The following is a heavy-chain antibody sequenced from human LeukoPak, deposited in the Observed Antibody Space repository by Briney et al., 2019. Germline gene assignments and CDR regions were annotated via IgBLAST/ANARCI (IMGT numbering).Heavy chain of an antibody. CDR3: ARQGYYGSGSYYNCFDY. CDR2: IYPGDSDT. CDR1: GYSFTSYW. V-gene: IGHV5-51*01. Sequence: GESLKISCKGSGYSFTSYWFGWVRQMPGKGLEWMGIIYPGDSDTRYSPSFQGQVTISADKSISTAYLQWSSLKASDTAMYYCARQGYYGSGSYYNCFDYWGQGTLVTVSS. J-gene: IGHJ4*02. D-gene: IGHD3-10*01.